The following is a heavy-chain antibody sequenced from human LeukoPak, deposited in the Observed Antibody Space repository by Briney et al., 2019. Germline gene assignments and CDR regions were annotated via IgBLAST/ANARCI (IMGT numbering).Heavy chain of an antibody. CDR1: GFTFSDYY. CDR3: ARPKGWLMSDAFDI. V-gene: IGHV3-11*04. CDR2: ISTSGSTI. J-gene: IGHJ3*02. D-gene: IGHD3-22*01. Sequence: PGGSLRLSCAASGFTFSDYYLSWIRQAPGKGLEWVSSISTSGSTIYYADSVKGRFTISRDNAKNSLYLQMNSLRAEDTAVYYCARPKGWLMSDAFDIWGQGTMVTVSS.